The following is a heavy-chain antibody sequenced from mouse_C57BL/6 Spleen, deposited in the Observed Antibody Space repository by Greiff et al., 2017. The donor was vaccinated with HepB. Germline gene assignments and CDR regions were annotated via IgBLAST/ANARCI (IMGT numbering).Heavy chain of an antibody. D-gene: IGHD2-5*01. J-gene: IGHJ3*01. Sequence: MESCKASGYTFTSYWMHWVKQRPGQGLEWIGEIDPSDSYTNYNQKFKGKSTLTVDKSSSTAYMQLSSLTSEDSAVYYCASSNYEFAYWGQGTLVTVSA. CDR3: ASSNYEFAY. V-gene: IGHV1-69*01. CDR2: IDPSDSYT. CDR1: GYTFTSYW.